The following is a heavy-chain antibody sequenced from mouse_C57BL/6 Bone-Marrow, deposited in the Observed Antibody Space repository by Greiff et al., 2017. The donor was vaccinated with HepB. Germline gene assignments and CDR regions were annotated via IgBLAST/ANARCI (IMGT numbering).Heavy chain of an antibody. CDR2: IRSKSNNYAT. D-gene: IGHD2-9*01. J-gene: IGHJ3*01. CDR1: GFSFNTYA. CDR3: VSLLLWFFAY. V-gene: IGHV10-1*01. Sequence: EVKLVESGGGLVQPKGSLKLSCAASGFSFNTYAMNWVRQAPGKGLEWVARIRSKSNNYATYYADSVKDRFTISRDDSERMLYLQMNNLKTDDTAMYYWVSLLLWFFAYWGRGTLVTVSA.